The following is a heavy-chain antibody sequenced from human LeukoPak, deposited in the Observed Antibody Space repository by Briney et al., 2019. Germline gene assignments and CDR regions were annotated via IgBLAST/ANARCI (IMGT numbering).Heavy chain of an antibody. V-gene: IGHV3-48*03. D-gene: IGHD3-10*01. CDR1: GFTFSSYE. Sequence: GGSLRLSCAASGFTFSSYEMNWVRQAPGKGLEWVSYISSSGSTIYYADSVKGRFTISRDNAKNSLHLQMNSLRAEDTAVYYCARDPPHTYYYGSGSYGAYFVYWGQGTLVTVSS. J-gene: IGHJ4*02. CDR2: ISSSGSTI. CDR3: ARDPPHTYYYGSGSYGAYFVY.